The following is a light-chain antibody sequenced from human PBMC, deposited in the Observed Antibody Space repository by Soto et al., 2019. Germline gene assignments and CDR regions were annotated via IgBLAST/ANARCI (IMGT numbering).Light chain of an antibody. CDR2: GAS. CDR1: QSVSSSY. CDR3: LHYNNWPPWT. V-gene: IGKV3-15*01. Sequence: EIVLSQSPGTLSLSPGERATLSCRASQSVSSSYLAWYQQKPGQAPRLLIYGASTRATGIPARFSGSGSGTEFTLTISSLQSEDFAVYYCLHYNNWPPWTFGQGTKVDIK. J-gene: IGKJ1*01.